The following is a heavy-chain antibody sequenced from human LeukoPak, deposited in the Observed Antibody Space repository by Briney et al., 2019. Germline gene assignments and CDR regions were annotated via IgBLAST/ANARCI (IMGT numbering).Heavy chain of an antibody. CDR1: GGCFSGYY. CDR3: ARGRYCSSTSCPRGWFDP. D-gene: IGHD2-2*01. J-gene: IGHJ5*02. Sequence: SETLSLTCAVYGGCFSGYYWSWIRQPPGKGLEWIGEINHSGSTNYNPSLKSRVTISVDTSKNQFSLKLSSVTAADTAVYYCARGRYCSSTSCPRGWFDPWGQGTLVTVSS. V-gene: IGHV4-34*01. CDR2: INHSGST.